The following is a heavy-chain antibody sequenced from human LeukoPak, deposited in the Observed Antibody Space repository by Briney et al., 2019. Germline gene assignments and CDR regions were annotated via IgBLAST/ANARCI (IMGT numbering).Heavy chain of an antibody. CDR3: AREVSIANYGGNSDAFDI. J-gene: IGHJ3*02. Sequence: SETLSLTCTVSGGSISSSSYYWGWIRQPPGKGLEWIGSIYYSGSTYYNPSLKSRVTISVDTSKNQFSLKLSSVTAADTAVYYCAREVSIANYGGNSDAFDIWGQGTMVTVSS. D-gene: IGHD4-23*01. V-gene: IGHV4-39*02. CDR1: GGSISSSSYY. CDR2: IYYSGST.